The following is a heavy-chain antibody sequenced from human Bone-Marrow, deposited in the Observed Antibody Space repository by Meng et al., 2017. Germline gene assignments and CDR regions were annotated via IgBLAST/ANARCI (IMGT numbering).Heavy chain of an antibody. CDR3: ARDGREYDFWSGYWGYYYYGMDV. J-gene: IGHJ6*02. CDR2: SITIFGTA. CDR1: GGTFSSYA. D-gene: IGHD3-3*01. Sequence: SVKVSCKASGGTFSSYAISWGRQAPGQGREWMGGSITIFGTANYAQKFQGRVTITADKSPSTAYMELSSLRSEDTAVYYCARDGREYDFWSGYWGYYYYGMDVWGQGTMVTVSS. V-gene: IGHV1-69*06.